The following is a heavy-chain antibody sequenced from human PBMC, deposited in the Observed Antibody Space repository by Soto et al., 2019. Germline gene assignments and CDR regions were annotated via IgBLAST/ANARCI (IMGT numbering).Heavy chain of an antibody. CDR2: IGTSSSYT. D-gene: IGHD4-17*01. CDR1: GFTFSSYT. V-gene: IGHV3-21*01. CDR3: ARDSVRDYLYYYYGMDV. Sequence: PGGSLRLSCAASGFTFSSYTMNWVRQAPGRGLEWVSSIGTSSSYTYYADSVKGRFTISRDNAKNSLFLQMNSLRADDTAVYYCARDSVRDYLYYYYGMDVWGQGTTVTVSS. J-gene: IGHJ6*02.